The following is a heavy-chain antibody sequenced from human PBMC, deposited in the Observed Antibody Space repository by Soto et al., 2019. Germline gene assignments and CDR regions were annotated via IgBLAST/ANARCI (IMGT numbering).Heavy chain of an antibody. D-gene: IGHD1-26*01. Sequence: SETLSLTCAVYGGSFSGYYWSWIRQPPVKGLEWIGEINHSGSTNYNPSLKSRVTISVDTSKNTLYLQMNSLRAEDTAVYYCARVQRRWELDRHTLGYWGQGTLVTVSS. CDR1: GGSFSGYY. CDR3: ARVQRRWELDRHTLGY. CDR2: INHSGST. J-gene: IGHJ4*02. V-gene: IGHV4-34*01.